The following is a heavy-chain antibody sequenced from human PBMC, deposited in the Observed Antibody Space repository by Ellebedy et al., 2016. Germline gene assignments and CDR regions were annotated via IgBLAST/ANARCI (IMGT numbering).Heavy chain of an antibody. J-gene: IGHJ4*02. CDR3: ARHADDSSDYVYDS. V-gene: IGHV4-39*01. CDR2: IYYSGNT. CDR1: GASITTTNYY. Sequence: SETLSLTCTVSGASITTTNYYWGWIRQPPGKGLEWIANIYYSGNTYYNPSLKSRVTISLDMSKNQFSLRLSSVTAADTAVYYCARHADDSSDYVYDSWGQGTLVIVSS. D-gene: IGHD4-11*01.